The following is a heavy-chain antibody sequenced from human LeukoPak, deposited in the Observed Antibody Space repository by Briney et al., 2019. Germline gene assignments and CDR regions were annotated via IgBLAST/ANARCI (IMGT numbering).Heavy chain of an antibody. V-gene: IGHV4-34*01. J-gene: IGHJ4*02. Sequence: SETLSLTCAVYGGSFSGYYWSWIRQPPGKGLEWLGEINHSGSTNYNPSLKSRVTISVDTSKNQFSLKLSSVTAADTAVYCCARGRYCSSTSCYGGDYWGQGTLVTVSS. CDR3: ARGRYCSSTSCYGGDY. CDR2: INHSGST. D-gene: IGHD2-2*01. CDR1: GGSFSGYY.